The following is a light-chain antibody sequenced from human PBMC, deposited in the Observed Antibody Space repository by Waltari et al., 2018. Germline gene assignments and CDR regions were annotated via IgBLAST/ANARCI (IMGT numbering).Light chain of an antibody. CDR1: SSNTVSNH. CDR2: KNN. V-gene: IGLV1-47*01. J-gene: IGLJ3*02. Sequence: QSVLTQPPSASGTPGQRVTIPCSGSSSNTVSNHVHWYRHLPGTAPELLIYKNNQRPSGVPDRFSGSKSGTSASLAISGLRSEDETYYFCAAWDDSLSGNWVFGGGTKLTVL. CDR3: AAWDDSLSGNWV.